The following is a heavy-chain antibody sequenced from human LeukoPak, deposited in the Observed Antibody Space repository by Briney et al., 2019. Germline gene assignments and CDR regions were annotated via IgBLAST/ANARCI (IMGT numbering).Heavy chain of an antibody. Sequence: GRSLRLSCAASGFTFSSYGMPWVRQAPGKGLEWVAVIWYDGSNKYYADSVKGRFTISRDNSKNTLYLQMNSLRAEDTAVYYCASESRTSFDYWGQGTLVTVSS. V-gene: IGHV3-33*01. D-gene: IGHD2-2*01. CDR1: GFTFSSYG. J-gene: IGHJ4*02. CDR3: ASESRTSFDY. CDR2: IWYDGSNK.